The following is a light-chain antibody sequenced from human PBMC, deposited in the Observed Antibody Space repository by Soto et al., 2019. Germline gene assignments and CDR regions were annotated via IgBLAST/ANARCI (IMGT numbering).Light chain of an antibody. CDR2: GNS. CDR3: QSYDNSLSGSRV. J-gene: IGLJ2*01. CDR1: SSNIGAGHD. Sequence: QSVLTQPPSVSGAPGQRVTISCTGSSSNIGAGHDVHWYQQFPGTAPKLLIYGNSNRPSGVPDRFSGSKSGTSASLAITGLQADDEADYYCQSYDNSLSGSRVFGGGTKLTV. V-gene: IGLV1-40*01.